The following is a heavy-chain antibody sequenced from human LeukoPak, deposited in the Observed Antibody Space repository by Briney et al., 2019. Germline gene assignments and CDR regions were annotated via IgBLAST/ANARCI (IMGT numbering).Heavy chain of an antibody. CDR2: IYYSGST. V-gene: IGHV4-59*08. Sequence: PSETLSLTCTVSGGSISSYYWSWIRQPAGKGLEWIGYIYYSGSTNYNPSLKSRVTISVDTSKNQFSLKLSSVTAADTAVYYCASSMVRGVIGYWGQGTLVTVSS. CDR1: GGSISSYY. D-gene: IGHD3-10*01. J-gene: IGHJ4*02. CDR3: ASSMVRGVIGY.